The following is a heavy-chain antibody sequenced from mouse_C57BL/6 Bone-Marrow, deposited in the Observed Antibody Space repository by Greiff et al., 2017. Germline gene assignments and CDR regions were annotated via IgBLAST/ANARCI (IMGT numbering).Heavy chain of an antibody. J-gene: IGHJ3*01. CDR3: AKESNYVAWFAY. CDR2: IDPNSGGT. Sequence: VQLQQPGAELVKPGASVKLSCKASGYTFTSYWMHWVKQRPGRGLEWIGRIDPNSGGTKYNEKFKSKATLTVVKPSSPTYLQLRSLTSEDPAVFYGAKESNYVAWFAYWGQGTLVTVSA. V-gene: IGHV1-72*01. CDR1: GYTFTSYW. D-gene: IGHD2-5*01.